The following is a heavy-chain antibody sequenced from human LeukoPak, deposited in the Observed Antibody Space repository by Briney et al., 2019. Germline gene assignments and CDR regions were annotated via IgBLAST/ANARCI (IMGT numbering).Heavy chain of an antibody. Sequence: GGSLRLSCAASGFTFSSYWMTWVRQAPGKGLEWVASIKKDGSAKYYVDSVRGRFTISRDNAENSLYLQLNSLRAEDTAVCYCARGSGWAFDIWGQGTMVTVSS. D-gene: IGHD6-19*01. CDR1: GFTFSSYW. CDR3: ARGSGWAFDI. V-gene: IGHV3-7*04. J-gene: IGHJ3*02. CDR2: IKKDGSAK.